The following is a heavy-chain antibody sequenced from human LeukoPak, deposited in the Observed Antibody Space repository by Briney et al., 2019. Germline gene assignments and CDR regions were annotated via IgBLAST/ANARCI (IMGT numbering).Heavy chain of an antibody. CDR3: ARHGYCTNGVCPLDN. CDR1: GGSFSGYY. CDR2: INHSGST. Sequence: PSETLSLTCAVYGGSFSGYYWSWIRQPPGKGLEWIGEINHSGSTNYNPFLKSRATISVDTSKNQFSLKLSSVTAADTAVYYCARHGYCTNGVCPLDNWGQGTLVTVSS. V-gene: IGHV4-34*01. D-gene: IGHD2-8*01. J-gene: IGHJ4*02.